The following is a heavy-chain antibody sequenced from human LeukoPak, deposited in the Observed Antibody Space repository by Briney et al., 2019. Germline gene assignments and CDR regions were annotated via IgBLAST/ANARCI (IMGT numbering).Heavy chain of an antibody. V-gene: IGHV1-18*01. CDR2: ISGNNDNP. J-gene: IGHJ4*02. CDR3: ARDGTSTDDY. Sequence: ASVRVSCKTSGYTFSNFGTNWVRQAPGQGLEWMGWISGNNDNPNYGQKFQGRFTVTTDSSTSTAYMELRNLRFDDTAVYYCARDGTSTDDYWGQGTLVTLFS. CDR1: GYTFSNFG. D-gene: IGHD2-2*01.